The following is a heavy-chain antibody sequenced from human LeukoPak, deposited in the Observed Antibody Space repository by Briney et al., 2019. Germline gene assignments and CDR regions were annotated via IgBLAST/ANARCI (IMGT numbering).Heavy chain of an antibody. J-gene: IGHJ5*02. CDR2: MNPNSGNT. D-gene: IGHD3-10*01. V-gene: IGHV1-8*01. CDR3: ARDQRYYGSGSYSFDP. Sequence: ASVRVSWKASGYTFTSYDINWVRQATGQGLEWMGWMNPNSGNTGYAQKFQGRVTMTRNTSISTAYMELSSLRSEDTAVYYCARDQRYYGSGSYSFDPWGQGTLVTVSS. CDR1: GYTFTSYD.